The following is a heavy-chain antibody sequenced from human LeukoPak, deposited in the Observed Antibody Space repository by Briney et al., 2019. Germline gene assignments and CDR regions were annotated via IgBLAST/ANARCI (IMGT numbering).Heavy chain of an antibody. CDR1: GFTFSNYD. V-gene: IGHV3-13*01. Sequence: PGGSLRLSCAASGFTFSNYDMEWVRQPPGKPLEWVSHIGTGGDTYYPTPVKGRFTVSRENAKNSLYLQMSSLRVEDTAVYYCARGFLTMRGVGPTFDHWGQGILVTVSS. CDR3: ARGFLTMRGVGPTFDH. D-gene: IGHD3-10*01. CDR2: IGTGGDT. J-gene: IGHJ4*02.